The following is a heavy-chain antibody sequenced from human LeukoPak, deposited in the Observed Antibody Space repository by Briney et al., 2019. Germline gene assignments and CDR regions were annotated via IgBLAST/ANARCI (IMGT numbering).Heavy chain of an antibody. D-gene: IGHD3-3*01. CDR1: GFTFSSYA. J-gene: IGHJ4*02. CDR2: LSGSGGST. V-gene: IGHV3-23*01. CDR3: AKVDLGYYDFWSGYDFDF. Sequence: PRGSLRLSCAASGFTFSSYAMSWVRQAPGKGLEWVSALSGSGGSTYYADSVKGRFTISRDNSKNTLYLQMNSLRAEDTAVYYCAKVDLGYYDFWSGYDFDFWGQGTLVTVSS.